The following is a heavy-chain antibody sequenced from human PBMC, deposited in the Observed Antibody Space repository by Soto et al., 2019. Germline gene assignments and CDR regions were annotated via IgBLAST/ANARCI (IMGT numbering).Heavy chain of an antibody. J-gene: IGHJ6*02. D-gene: IGHD3-3*01. Sequence: SETLSLTCTVSGGSISSYYWSWIRQPPGKGLEWIGYIYYSGSTNYNPSLKSRVTISVDTSKNQFSLKLSSVTAADTAVYYCARGGLGGYYSSYYYGMDVWGQGTTVTVSS. CDR1: GGSISSYY. CDR2: IYYSGST. V-gene: IGHV4-59*01. CDR3: ARGGLGGYYSSYYYGMDV.